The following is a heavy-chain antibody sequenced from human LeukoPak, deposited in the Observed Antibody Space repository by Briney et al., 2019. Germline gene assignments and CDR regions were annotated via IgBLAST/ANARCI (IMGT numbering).Heavy chain of an antibody. CDR3: AKEVTYGEYGTGGY. J-gene: IGHJ4*02. CDR2: ISGSGSNI. CDR1: GFTFSSYS. V-gene: IGHV3-23*01. Sequence: PGGSLRLSCAASGFTFSSYSMNWDRQAPGKGLEWVSAISGSGSNIYYADYGRGRFTIYRANYKNTMDLHMTSPRAEDTAEYYRAKEVTYGEYGTGGYWDQGTLVTVSS. D-gene: IGHD4-17*01.